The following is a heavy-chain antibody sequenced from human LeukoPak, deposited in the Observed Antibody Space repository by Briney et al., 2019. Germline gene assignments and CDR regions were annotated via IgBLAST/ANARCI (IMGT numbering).Heavy chain of an antibody. J-gene: IGHJ3*02. CDR1: GYTFTSSD. Sequence: ASVKVSCKASGYTFTSSDVNWVRQAPGQGLEWVGWVNPESGNTGYAQRFQGRVCMTTDTPTNTAYIELSSLYSENTALDYWPRVIPFRYFLRGNYYERSFHGFDIWGHGTVVTVSS. CDR2: VNPESGNT. CDR3: PRVIPFRYFLRGNYYERSFHGFDI. D-gene: IGHD3-9*01. V-gene: IGHV1-8*01.